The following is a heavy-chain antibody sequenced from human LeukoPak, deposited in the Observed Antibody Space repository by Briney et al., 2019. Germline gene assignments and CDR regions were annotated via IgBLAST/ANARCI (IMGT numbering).Heavy chain of an antibody. CDR2: FDPEDGET. CDR3: ATDRELELWTTWAFDY. J-gene: IGHJ4*02. V-gene: IGHV1-24*01. Sequence: ALVKVSCKVSGYTLTELSMHWVRQAPGKGLEWMGGFDPEDGETIYAQKFQGRVTMTEDTSTDTAYMELSSLRSEDTAVYYCATDRELELWTTWAFDYWGQGTLATVSS. CDR1: GYTLTELS. D-gene: IGHD5-18*01.